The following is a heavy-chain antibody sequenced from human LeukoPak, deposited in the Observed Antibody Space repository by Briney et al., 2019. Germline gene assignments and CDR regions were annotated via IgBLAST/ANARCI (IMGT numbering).Heavy chain of an antibody. J-gene: IGHJ6*03. CDR1: GGSISSGDYY. Sequence: SETLSLTCTVSGGSISSGDYYWSWIRQPPGKGLEWIGYIYYSGSTYYNPSLKSRVTISVDTSKNQFSLKLSSVTAADTAVYYCARESSFIVVVPAANRGDYYCYYMDVWGKGTTVTVSS. D-gene: IGHD2-2*01. V-gene: IGHV4-30-4*08. CDR3: ARESSFIVVVPAANRGDYYCYYMDV. CDR2: IYYSGST.